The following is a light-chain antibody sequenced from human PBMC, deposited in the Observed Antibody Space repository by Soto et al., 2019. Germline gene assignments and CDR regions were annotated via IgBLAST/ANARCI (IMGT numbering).Light chain of an antibody. Sequence: QSVLTQPPSVSGAPGQRGTISCTGSSSNIGAGYDVHWYQQLPGAAPKFLIYGNSNRPSGLPDRFSGSKSGTSASLAITGLQAEDEVDYYCQSYDSRLSGYVFGTGTKVTVL. CDR3: QSYDSRLSGYV. CDR2: GNS. CDR1: SSNIGAGYD. V-gene: IGLV1-40*01. J-gene: IGLJ1*01.